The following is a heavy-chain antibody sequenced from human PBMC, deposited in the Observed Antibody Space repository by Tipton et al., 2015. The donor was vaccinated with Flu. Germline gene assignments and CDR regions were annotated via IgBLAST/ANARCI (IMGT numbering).Heavy chain of an antibody. D-gene: IGHD3-10*01. CDR2: MYVSGST. J-gene: IGHJ4*02. CDR3: ARGSGSGTDVTFYF. CDR1: GGSMSSFY. Sequence: TLSLTCTVSGGSMSSFYWTWIRQPAGKGLEWIGRMYVSGSTKYNLSLKSRVTMSVDTSKNQFSLKLSSVTAADTAVYYCARGSGSGTDVTFYFWGQGTLVTVSS. V-gene: IGHV4-4*07.